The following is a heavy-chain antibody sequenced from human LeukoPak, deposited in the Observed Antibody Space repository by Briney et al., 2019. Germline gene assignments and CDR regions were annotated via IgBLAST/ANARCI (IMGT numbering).Heavy chain of an antibody. D-gene: IGHD3-10*01. CDR1: GGSITTTNF. V-gene: IGHV4-4*02. CDR2: ISLSGLT. CDR3: ARKYYGSGSYYNWFDP. J-gene: IGHJ5*02. Sequence: SETLSLTCGVSGGSITTTNFWSWVRQAPGQGLEWIGEISLSGLTNYNPSLKSRVTISVDTSKNQFSLKLSSVTAADTAVYYCARKYYGSGSYYNWFDPWGQETLVTVSS.